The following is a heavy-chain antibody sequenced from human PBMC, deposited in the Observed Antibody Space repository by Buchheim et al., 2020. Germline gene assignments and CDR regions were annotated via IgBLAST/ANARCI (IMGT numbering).Heavy chain of an antibody. CDR1: GYSFTSYW. V-gene: IGHV5-10-1*03. CDR3: ARTSGVGAAAGKRYFQH. J-gene: IGHJ1*01. CDR2: IDPSDSYT. Sequence: EVQLVQSGAEVKKPGESLRISCKGSGYSFTSYWISWVRQMPGKGLEWMGRIDPSDSYTNYSPSFQGHVTISADKSISTAYPQWSGLKASSSAMYYCARTSGVGAAAGKRYFQHWGQGTL. D-gene: IGHD6-13*01.